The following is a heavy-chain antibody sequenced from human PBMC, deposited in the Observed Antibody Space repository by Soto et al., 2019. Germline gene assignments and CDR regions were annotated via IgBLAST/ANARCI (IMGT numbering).Heavy chain of an antibody. D-gene: IGHD3-10*01. J-gene: IGHJ5*02. Sequence: TXXTLSLPCTVSGGSISSYYWRWILQPPGKGLEWIGYIYYSGSTNYNPSLKSRVTISVDTSKNQFSLKLSSVTAADTAVYYCARALWFGETLSNWFDPWGQGTLVTVSS. CDR1: GGSISSYY. V-gene: IGHV4-59*08. CDR3: ARALWFGETLSNWFDP. CDR2: IYYSGST.